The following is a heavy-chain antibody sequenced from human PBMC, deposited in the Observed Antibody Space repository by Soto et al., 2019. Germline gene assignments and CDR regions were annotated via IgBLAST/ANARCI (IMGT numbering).Heavy chain of an antibody. CDR3: ARETEQLVSGFDY. Sequence: SETLSLTCTVSGGSISSYYWSWIRQPPGKGLEWIGYIYYSGSTNYNPSLKSRVTISVDTSKNQFSLKLSSVTAADTAVYYCARETEQLVSGFDYWGQGTLVTVSS. V-gene: IGHV4-59*01. D-gene: IGHD6-6*01. CDR1: GGSISSYY. J-gene: IGHJ4*02. CDR2: IYYSGST.